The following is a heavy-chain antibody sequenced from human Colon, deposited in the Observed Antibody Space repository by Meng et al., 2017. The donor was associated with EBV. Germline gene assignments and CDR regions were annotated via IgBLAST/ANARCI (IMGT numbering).Heavy chain of an antibody. J-gene: IGHJ5*02. CDR3: ARASYGSGSPLGESWFDP. Sequence: VQPQRWVAGLFEPSETLSLTCAVYGGSFSGYYWNWIRKPPGNGLEWIGEINHSGSTNYNPSLKSRVTISVDTSKNQFSLKLSSVTAADTAVYYCARASYGSGSPLGESWFDPWGQGTLVTVSS. V-gene: IGHV4-34*01. CDR2: INHSGST. CDR1: GGSFSGYY. D-gene: IGHD3-10*01.